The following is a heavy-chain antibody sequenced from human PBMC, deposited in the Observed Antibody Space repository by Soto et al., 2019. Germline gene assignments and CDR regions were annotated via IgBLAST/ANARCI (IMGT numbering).Heavy chain of an antibody. D-gene: IGHD6-13*01. CDR1: GGSINSGGYY. Sequence: QVQLQESGPGLVQPSQTLSLICTVSGGSINSGGYYWNWIRQHPRTGLAWIGGIFYSGSTYYNPFLRSRVTTSADTSDNRCSLTLPSVNAADTAVYFCARGYRPSGYSSSWVFDYWGQGTLVDVAS. CDR2: IFYSGST. J-gene: IGHJ4*02. V-gene: IGHV4-31*03. CDR3: ARGYRPSGYSSSWVFDY.